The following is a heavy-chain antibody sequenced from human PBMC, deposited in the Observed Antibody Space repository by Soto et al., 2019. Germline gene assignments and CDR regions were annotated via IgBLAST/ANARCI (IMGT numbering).Heavy chain of an antibody. CDR2: INHSGST. CDR3: ARRIVVVVAAKIGSSGMDV. D-gene: IGHD2-15*01. J-gene: IGHJ6*02. V-gene: IGHV4-34*01. CDR1: GGSFSGYY. Sequence: SETLSLTCAVYGGSFSGYYWSWIRQPPGKGLEWIGEINHSGSTNYNPSLKSRVTVSVDTSKNQFSLKLSSVTAADTAVYYFARRIVVVVAAKIGSSGMDVWGQGTTVTVSS.